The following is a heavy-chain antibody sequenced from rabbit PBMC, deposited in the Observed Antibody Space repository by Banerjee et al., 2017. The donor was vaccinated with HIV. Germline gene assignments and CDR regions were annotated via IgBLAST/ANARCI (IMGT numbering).Heavy chain of an antibody. Sequence: QEQLEESGGDLVKPEGSLTLTCTASGFSFSNGYVMCWVRQAPGKGLEWIACINTSSGNTVYASWAKGRFTISKTSSTTVTLQMTSLTAADTATYFCARDGGSSVYTQYYFNLWGPGTLVTVS. V-gene: IGHV1S45*01. D-gene: IGHD8-1*01. J-gene: IGHJ4*01. CDR3: ARDGGSSVYTQYYFNL. CDR2: INTSSGNT. CDR1: GFSFSNGYV.